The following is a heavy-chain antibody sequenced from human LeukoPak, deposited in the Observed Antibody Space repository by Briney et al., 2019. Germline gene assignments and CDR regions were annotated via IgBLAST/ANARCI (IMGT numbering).Heavy chain of an antibody. Sequence: GESLKISCKGSGDSFASYWVGWVRQMPGKGLEWMGIIYPGDSDTRYSPSFQGQVTISADKSISTAYLQWSSLKASDTAMYYCARPRRAAAGTGGFDYWGQGTLVTVSS. CDR3: ARPRRAAAGTGGFDY. D-gene: IGHD6-13*01. J-gene: IGHJ4*02. V-gene: IGHV5-51*01. CDR1: GDSFASYW. CDR2: IYPGDSDT.